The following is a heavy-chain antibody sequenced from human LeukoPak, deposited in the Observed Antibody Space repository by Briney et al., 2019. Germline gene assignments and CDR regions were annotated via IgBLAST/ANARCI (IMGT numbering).Heavy chain of an antibody. CDR1: GFTFSSCE. V-gene: IGHV3-48*03. CDR3: ARDHGFGELFFDY. Sequence: GGSLRLSCAASGFTFSSCEMNWVRQAPGKGLEWVSYISSSGSTIYYADSVKGRFTISRDNAKNSLYLQMNSLRAEDTAVYYCARDHGFGELFFDYWGQGTLVTVSS. CDR2: ISSSGSTI. D-gene: IGHD3-10*01. J-gene: IGHJ4*02.